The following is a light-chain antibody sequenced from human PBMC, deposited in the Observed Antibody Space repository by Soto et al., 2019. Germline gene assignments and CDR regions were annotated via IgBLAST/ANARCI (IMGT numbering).Light chain of an antibody. Sequence: EIVMTQSPATLSVSRGERATRCCRASQSVRSNLAWYQQKPGQAPRLLISGASTRATGIPARFSGSGSGTEFTLTISSLQSEDVAVYYCQQYNKWPPTFGQGTRLEIK. V-gene: IGKV3-15*01. J-gene: IGKJ5*01. CDR2: GAS. CDR1: QSVRSN. CDR3: QQYNKWPPT.